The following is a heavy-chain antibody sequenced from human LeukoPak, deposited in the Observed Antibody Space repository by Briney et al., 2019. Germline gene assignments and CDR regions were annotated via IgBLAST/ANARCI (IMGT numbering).Heavy chain of an antibody. CDR1: GFTFSSYG. Sequence: GGSLRLSCAASGFTFSSYGMHWVRQAPGKGLEWVASIRYDGSEKYNVDSVKGRFTISRDTSRNTVYLQMNGLRVEDTSIYYCAKDIDHFGPIDYWGRGTLVTVSS. V-gene: IGHV3-30*02. D-gene: IGHD3-10*01. J-gene: IGHJ4*02. CDR2: IRYDGSEK. CDR3: AKDIDHFGPIDY.